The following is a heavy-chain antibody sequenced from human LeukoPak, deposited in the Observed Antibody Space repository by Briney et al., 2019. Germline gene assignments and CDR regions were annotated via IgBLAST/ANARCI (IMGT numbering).Heavy chain of an antibody. CDR1: GVSFSGYY. V-gene: IGHV4-34*01. CDR2: INHSGSS. CDR3: GXXNGYYYDSSGYLYYYYYMDV. Sequence: SETLSLTCAVYGVSFSGYYWSWLRQAPGKGLEWIGEINHSGSSNYNESLKRGVNISVNTTKKEYSLKLSSVTEEDTAEYYGGXXNGYYYDSSGYLYYYYYMDVWGKGTTVTISS. D-gene: IGHD3-22*01. J-gene: IGHJ6*03.